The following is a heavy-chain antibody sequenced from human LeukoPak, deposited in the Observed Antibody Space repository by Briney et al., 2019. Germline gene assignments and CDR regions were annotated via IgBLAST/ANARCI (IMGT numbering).Heavy chain of an antibody. D-gene: IGHD5/OR15-5a*01. Sequence: SETLSLTCAVSGGSISSGGYSWSWIRQPPGKGLEWIGYIYHSGSTYYNPSLKSRVTISVDRSKNQFSLKLSSVTAADTAVYYCARDHVGSTAYWFDPWGQGTLVTVSS. CDR3: ARDHVGSTAYWFDP. V-gene: IGHV4-30-2*01. J-gene: IGHJ5*02. CDR2: IYHSGST. CDR1: GGSISSGGYS.